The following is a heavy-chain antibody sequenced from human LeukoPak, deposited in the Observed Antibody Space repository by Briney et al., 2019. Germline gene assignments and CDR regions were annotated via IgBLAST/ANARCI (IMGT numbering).Heavy chain of an antibody. V-gene: IGHV3-30*02. D-gene: IGHD6-6*01. CDR3: AKGEYSSSPFDP. CDR1: GFTFSSYG. J-gene: IGHJ5*02. Sequence: GGSLRLSCAASGFTFSSYGMHWVRQAPGKGLEWVTFIRYDGSNKYYTDSVKGRFTISRDNSKNTLYLHMNSLRAEDTAVYYCAKGEYSSSPFDPWGQGTLVTVSS. CDR2: IRYDGSNK.